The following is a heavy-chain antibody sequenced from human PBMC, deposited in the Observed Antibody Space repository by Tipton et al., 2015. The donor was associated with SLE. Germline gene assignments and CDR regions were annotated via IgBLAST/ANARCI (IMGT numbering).Heavy chain of an antibody. CDR3: ARSEYSDGLLDY. J-gene: IGHJ4*02. CDR1: GGSISTENYY. V-gene: IGHV4-61*02. Sequence: TLSLTCTVSGGSISTENYYWSWIRQPVGKGLEWIGRIYNSGRTNYNPSLESRVAISVDTSKNQFSLKLSSVTAADTAVYYCARSEYSDGLLDYWGQGTLVTVSS. CDR2: IYNSGRT. D-gene: IGHD5-12*01.